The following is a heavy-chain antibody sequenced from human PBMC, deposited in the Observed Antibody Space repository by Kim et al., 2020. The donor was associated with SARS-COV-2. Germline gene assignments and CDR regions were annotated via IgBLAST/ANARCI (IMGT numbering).Heavy chain of an antibody. D-gene: IGHD2-21*01. J-gene: IGHJ4*02. CDR3: TTDIVVVIESLVDF. CDR1: GFTFSSYW. V-gene: IGHV3-7*04. Sequence: GGSLRLSCAASGFTFSSYWMTWVRQAPGKGLEWVANIKEDRSEKYYVDSVKGRFTISRYNTKNSLYLQMNSLRAEDTAMYYFTTDIVVVIESLVDFWGQGTLVTVSS. CDR2: IKEDRSEK.